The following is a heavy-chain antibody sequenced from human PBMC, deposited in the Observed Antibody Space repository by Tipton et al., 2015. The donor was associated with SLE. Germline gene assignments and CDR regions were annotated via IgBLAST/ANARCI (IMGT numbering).Heavy chain of an antibody. V-gene: IGHV4-59*01. Sequence: TLSLTCTVSGGSISSYYWSWIRQPPGKGLEWIGYLYTSGRTNYNPSLKSRVTISVDTSKKQFSLKLSSVTAADTAVYYCARSGGFGELLFDYWGQGTLVTVSS. J-gene: IGHJ4*02. D-gene: IGHD3-10*01. CDR3: ARSGGFGELLFDY. CDR1: GGSISSYY. CDR2: LYTSGRT.